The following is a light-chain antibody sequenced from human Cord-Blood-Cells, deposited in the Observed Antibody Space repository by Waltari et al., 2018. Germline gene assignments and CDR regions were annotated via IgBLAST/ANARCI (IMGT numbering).Light chain of an antibody. V-gene: IGLV2-23*01. J-gene: IGLJ1*01. CDR3: CSYAGSSTYV. CDR2: EGS. CDR1: SSDAGSYNL. Sequence: QSALTQPASVSGSPGQSITISCTGTSSDAGSYNLVSWYQQYPGKAPKLMIYEGSKRPSGVSNRFSGSKSGNTASLTVSGLQAEDEADYYCCSYAGSSTYVFGTGTKVTVL.